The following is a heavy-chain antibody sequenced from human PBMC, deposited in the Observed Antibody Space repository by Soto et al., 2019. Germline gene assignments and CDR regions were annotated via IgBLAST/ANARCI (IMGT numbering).Heavy chain of an antibody. CDR3: ARDLQYSRLFYGMDV. CDR2: MYYSGTT. J-gene: IGHJ6*02. CDR1: GGSIRTYY. Sequence: SETLSLTCTVSGGSIRTYYWTWIRQPPGKGLEWIAYMYYSGTTNYNPSLKSRVTASVDTSKNQISLKLSSVTAADTAVYYCARDLQYSRLFYGMDVWGQGTTVTVSS. V-gene: IGHV4-59*12. D-gene: IGHD6-13*01.